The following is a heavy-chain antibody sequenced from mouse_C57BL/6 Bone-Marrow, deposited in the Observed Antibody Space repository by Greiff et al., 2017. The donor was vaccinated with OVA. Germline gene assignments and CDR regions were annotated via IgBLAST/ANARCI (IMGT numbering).Heavy chain of an antibody. V-gene: IGHV1-19*01. J-gene: IGHJ2*01. CDR2: INPYNGGT. Sequence: EVQLQQSGPVLVKPGASVKMSCKASGYTFTDYYMNWVKQSHGKSLEWIGVINPYNGGTSYNQKFKGKATLTVDKSSSTAYMELNSLTSEDSAVYYCARRETTRDYFDYWGQGTTLTVSS. CDR3: ARRETTRDYFDY. D-gene: IGHD6-1*01. CDR1: GYTFTDYY.